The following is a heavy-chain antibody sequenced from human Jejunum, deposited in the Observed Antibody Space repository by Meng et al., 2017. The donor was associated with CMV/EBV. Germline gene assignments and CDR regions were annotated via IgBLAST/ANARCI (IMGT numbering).Heavy chain of an antibody. Sequence: FSGYNMNWVSQAPGKGLEWISSISSSSTYIYYADSVKGRFTMSRDNAKSSLYLQMNNLRVEDTAVYYCARDTSPTYYYDSRSYDSWGQGTRVTVSS. V-gene: IGHV3-21*01. CDR3: ARDTSPTYYYDSRSYDS. D-gene: IGHD3-22*01. CDR2: ISSSSTYI. CDR1: FSGYN. J-gene: IGHJ4*02.